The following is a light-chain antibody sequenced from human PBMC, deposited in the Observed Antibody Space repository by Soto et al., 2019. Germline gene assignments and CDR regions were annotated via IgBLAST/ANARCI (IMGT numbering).Light chain of an antibody. V-gene: IGKV3-15*01. J-gene: IGKJ5*01. CDR1: QSVRSN. CDR3: QQYNNWHPIT. Sequence: EILLTQSPATLSLSPGERATLSCGASQSVRSNLAWYQQKPGQAPRLLIYGASTSATGIPARFSGSGSGTEFTLTISSLQSEDFAVYYCQQYNNWHPITFGQGTRLEIK. CDR2: GAS.